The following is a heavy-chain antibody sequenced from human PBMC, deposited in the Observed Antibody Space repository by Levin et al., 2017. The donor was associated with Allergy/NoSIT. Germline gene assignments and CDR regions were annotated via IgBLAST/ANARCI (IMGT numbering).Heavy chain of an antibody. CDR2: ISWNSGSI. J-gene: IGHJ5*02. CDR3: AKDIGSSWEQQNWFDP. D-gene: IGHD6-13*01. CDR1: GFTFDDYA. Sequence: GGSLRLSCAASGFTFDDYAMHWVRQAPGKGLEWVSGISWNSGSIGYADSVKGRFTISRDNAKNSLYLQMNSLRAEDTALYFCAKDIGSSWEQQNWFDPWGQGTLVTVSS. V-gene: IGHV3-9*01.